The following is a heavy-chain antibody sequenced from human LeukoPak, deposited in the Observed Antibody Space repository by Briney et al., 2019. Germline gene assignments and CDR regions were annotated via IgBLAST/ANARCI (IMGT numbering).Heavy chain of an antibody. CDR1: GFTFSSYA. Sequence: GGSVRLSCAASGFTFSSYAMSWVRQAPGKGLEWVSGISGSGGATNYADSEKGRFTISRDNSKNTLYLQMNSLRAEDTAIYYCGGVRIQHWGQGTLVTVSS. CDR3: GGVRIQH. D-gene: IGHD1-26*01. CDR2: ISGSGGAT. J-gene: IGHJ1*01. V-gene: IGHV3-23*01.